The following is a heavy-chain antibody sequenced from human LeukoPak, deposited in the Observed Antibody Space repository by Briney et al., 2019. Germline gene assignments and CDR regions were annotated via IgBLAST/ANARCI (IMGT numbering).Heavy chain of an antibody. V-gene: IGHV3-53*01. CDR1: GFTFSSYG. CDR2: IYSGGST. J-gene: IGHJ4*02. D-gene: IGHD3-16*02. CDR3: ARDLRGYLDY. Sequence: PGGSLRLSCAASGFTFSSYGMSWVRQAPGKGLEWVSVIYSGGSTYYADSVKGRFTISRDNSKNTLYLQMNSLRAEDTAVYYCARDLRGYLDYWGQGTLVTVSS.